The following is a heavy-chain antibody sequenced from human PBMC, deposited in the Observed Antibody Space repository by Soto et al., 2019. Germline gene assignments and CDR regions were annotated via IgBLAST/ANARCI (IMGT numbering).Heavy chain of an antibody. CDR3: ARDLGYCSSTSCSRTRAS. V-gene: IGHV1-69*04. J-gene: IGHJ5*02. CDR2: IIPILGIA. Sequence: ASVKVSCKASGGNFSSYTISWVRQAPGQGLEWMGRIIPILGIANYAQKFQGRVTITADKSTSTAYMELSSLRSEDTAVYYCARDLGYCSSTSCSRTRASWGPGTLVTVSS. CDR1: GGNFSSYT. D-gene: IGHD2-2*01.